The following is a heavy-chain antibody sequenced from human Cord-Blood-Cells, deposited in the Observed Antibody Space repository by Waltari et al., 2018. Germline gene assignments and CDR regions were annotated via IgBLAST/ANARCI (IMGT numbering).Heavy chain of an antibody. CDR1: GNPLHELS. V-gene: IGHV1-24*01. D-gene: IGHD1-1*01. J-gene: IGHJ4*02. Sequence: QVQLVQSGAEVKKPGAPVKVSATVSGNPLHELSMHWVRQAPGKGLEWMGGFDPEDGETIYAQKFQGRVTMTEDTSTDTAYMELSSLRSEDTAVYYCATKGAVWNAGYYFDYWGQGTLVTVSS. CDR2: FDPEDGET. CDR3: ATKGAVWNAGYYFDY.